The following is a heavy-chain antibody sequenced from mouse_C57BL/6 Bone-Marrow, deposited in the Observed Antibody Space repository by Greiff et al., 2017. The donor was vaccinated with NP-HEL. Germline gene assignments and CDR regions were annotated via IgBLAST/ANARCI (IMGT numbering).Heavy chain of an antibody. V-gene: IGHV1-69*01. J-gene: IGHJ2*01. D-gene: IGHD1-1*01. Sequence: VQLQQPGAELVMPGASVKLSCKASGYTFTSYWMHWVKQRPGQGLEWIGEIDPSDSYTNYNQKFKGKSTLTVDKSSSTAYMQLSSLTSEDSAVYYCATPHYYGSISQGFDYWGQGTTLTVSS. CDR2: IDPSDSYT. CDR3: ATPHYYGSISQGFDY. CDR1: GYTFTSYW.